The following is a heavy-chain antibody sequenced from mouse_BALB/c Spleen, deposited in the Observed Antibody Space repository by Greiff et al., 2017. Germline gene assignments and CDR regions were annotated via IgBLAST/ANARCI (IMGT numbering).Heavy chain of an antibody. D-gene: IGHD1-2*01. CDR2: IRNKANGYTT. CDR1: GFTFTDYY. Sequence: EVKLVESGGGLVQPGGSLRLSCATSGFTFTDYYMSWVRQPPGKALEWLGFIRNKANGYTTEYSASVKGRFTISRDNSQSILYLQMNTLRAEDSATYYCARVITTADYAMDYWGQGTSVTVSS. CDR3: ARVITTADYAMDY. V-gene: IGHV7-3*02. J-gene: IGHJ4*01.